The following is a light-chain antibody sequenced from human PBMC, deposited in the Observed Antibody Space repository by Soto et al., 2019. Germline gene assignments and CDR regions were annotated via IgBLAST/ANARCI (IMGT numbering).Light chain of an antibody. CDR2: KAS. CDR1: ETINGW. Sequence: DIQMTQSPSTLSASVGDRVTITCRASETINGWLAWYQQKPGKAPKLLIYKASSLKSGVPSRFSGSGAGKAVTLTTSGLQRDDFEAYYCQQYKHYSTCGQGTKLEIK. V-gene: IGKV1-5*03. CDR3: QQYKHYST. J-gene: IGKJ2*01.